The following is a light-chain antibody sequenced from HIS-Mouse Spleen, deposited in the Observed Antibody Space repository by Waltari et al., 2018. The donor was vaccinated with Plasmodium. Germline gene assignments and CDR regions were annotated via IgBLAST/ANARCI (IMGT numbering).Light chain of an antibody. J-gene: IGLJ3*02. CDR3: SSYTSSSTLV. CDR1: SSDVGGYNY. V-gene: IGLV2-14*03. Sequence: QSALTQPASVSGSPGQSITISCTGTSSDVGGYNYVSWYQQHPVKAPKLMIYDLSNRPSGVANRYSGSKSGNTASLTISGLQAEDEADYYCSSYTSSSTLVFGGGTKLTVL. CDR2: DLS.